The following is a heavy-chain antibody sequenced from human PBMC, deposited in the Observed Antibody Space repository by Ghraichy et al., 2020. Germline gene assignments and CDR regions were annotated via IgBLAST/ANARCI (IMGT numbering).Heavy chain of an antibody. V-gene: IGHV1-2*02. Sequence: ASVKVSCKASGYTFTGYYMHWVRQAPGQGLEWMGWINPNSGGTNYAQKFQGRVTMTRDTSISTAYMELSRLRSDDTAVYYCARDLKGWGGISYWFDPWGQGTLVTVSS. CDR2: INPNSGGT. CDR1: GYTFTGYY. J-gene: IGHJ5*02. D-gene: IGHD1-14*01. CDR3: ARDLKGWGGISYWFDP.